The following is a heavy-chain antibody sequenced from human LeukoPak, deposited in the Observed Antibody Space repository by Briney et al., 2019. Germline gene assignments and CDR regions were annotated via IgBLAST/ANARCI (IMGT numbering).Heavy chain of an antibody. V-gene: IGHV3-30*02. CDR3: AKDSFGAAGTSFDY. J-gene: IGHJ4*02. Sequence: TGGSLRLSCAASGITLSSYGMHWVRQAPGKGLEWVAFMRYDGSNRYYTDSVKARFTIYRDSSKNTLYLQMNSLRAEDTALYYCAKDSFGAAGTSFDYWGQGTLVTVSS. D-gene: IGHD6-13*01. CDR2: MRYDGSNR. CDR1: GITLSSYG.